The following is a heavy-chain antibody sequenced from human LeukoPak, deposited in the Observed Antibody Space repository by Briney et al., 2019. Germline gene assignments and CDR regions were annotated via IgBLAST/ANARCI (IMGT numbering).Heavy chain of an antibody. CDR1: GGSFSGYY. V-gene: IGHV4-34*01. J-gene: IGHJ4*02. CDR2: INHSGST. D-gene: IGHD6-19*01. Sequence: PSETLSLTCAVYGGSFSGYYWSWIRQPPGKGLEWIGEINHSGSTNYNPSLKSRVTISVDTSKNQFSLKLSSVTAADTAVYYCARHAPYSSGWHYFDYWGQGTLVTVSS. CDR3: ARHAPYSSGWHYFDY.